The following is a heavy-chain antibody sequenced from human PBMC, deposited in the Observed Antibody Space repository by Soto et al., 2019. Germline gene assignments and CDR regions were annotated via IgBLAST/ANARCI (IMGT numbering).Heavy chain of an antibody. Sequence: PGGSLRLSCAASGFTFSSFGMHWVRQALGKGLEWVAVASYDGSYKYYADSVKGRFTISRDNSKNTLYLQMNSLRAEDTAVYYCAKERSVVATTPDFDYWGQGTLVTVSS. D-gene: IGHD5-12*01. CDR1: GFTFSSFG. J-gene: IGHJ4*02. V-gene: IGHV3-30*18. CDR2: ASYDGSYK. CDR3: AKERSVVATTPDFDY.